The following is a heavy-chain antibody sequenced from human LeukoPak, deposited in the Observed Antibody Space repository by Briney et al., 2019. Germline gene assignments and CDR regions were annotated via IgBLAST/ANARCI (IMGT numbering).Heavy chain of an antibody. CDR1: GYTFTGYY. Sequence: ASVKVSCKASGYTFTGYYMHWVRQAPGQGLEWMGWINPNSGGTNYAQKSQGRVTMTRDTSISTAYMELSRLRSDDTAVYYCARVPKDLYCSSTSCQTIYYYYMDVWGKGTTVTVSS. J-gene: IGHJ6*03. CDR2: INPNSGGT. D-gene: IGHD2-2*01. V-gene: IGHV1-2*02. CDR3: ARVPKDLYCSSTSCQTIYYYYMDV.